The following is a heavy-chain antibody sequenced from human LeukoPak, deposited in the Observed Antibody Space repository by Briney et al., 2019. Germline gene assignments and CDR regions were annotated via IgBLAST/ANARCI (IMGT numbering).Heavy chain of an antibody. CDR2: ISYDGSNK. Sequence: GGSLRLSCAASGFTFSSYGMHWVRQAPGKGLEWVAVISYDGSNKYYADSVKGRFTISRDNSKNTLYLQMNSLRAEDTAVYYSAKDSSSWYVVLTPDYWGQGTLVTVSS. J-gene: IGHJ4*02. CDR1: GFTFSSYG. CDR3: AKDSSSWYVVLTPDY. D-gene: IGHD6-13*01. V-gene: IGHV3-30*18.